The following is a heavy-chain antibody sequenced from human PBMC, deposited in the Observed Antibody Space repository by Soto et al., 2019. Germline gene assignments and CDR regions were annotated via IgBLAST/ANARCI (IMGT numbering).Heavy chain of an antibody. CDR1: GFTFSSYS. V-gene: IGHV3-21*01. CDR2: ISSSSSYI. Sequence: PGGSLRHSCASSGFTFSSYSMNWVRQAPGKGLEWVSSISSSSSYIYYADSVKGRLTISRDNAKNSLYLQMNSLRAEDTAVYYCARPVEGTTVTTYYYYYGMDVWGQGTTVTVSS. CDR3: ARPVEGTTVTTYYYYYGMDV. D-gene: IGHD4-17*01. J-gene: IGHJ6*02.